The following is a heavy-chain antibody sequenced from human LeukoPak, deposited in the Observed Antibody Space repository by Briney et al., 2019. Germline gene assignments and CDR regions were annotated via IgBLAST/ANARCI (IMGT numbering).Heavy chain of an antibody. Sequence: ASVKVSCKASGYTFTGYYMHWVRQAPGQGLEWMGWINPNSGGTNYAQKFQGRVTMTRDTPISTAYMELSRLRSDDTAVYYCAVQAGTSGYEGYFDYWGQGTLVTVSS. D-gene: IGHD5-12*01. CDR1: GYTFTGYY. V-gene: IGHV1-2*02. CDR3: AVQAGTSGYEGYFDY. CDR2: INPNSGGT. J-gene: IGHJ4*02.